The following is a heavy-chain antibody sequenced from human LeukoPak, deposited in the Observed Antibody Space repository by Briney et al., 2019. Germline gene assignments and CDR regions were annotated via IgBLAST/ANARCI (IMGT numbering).Heavy chain of an antibody. J-gene: IGHJ4*02. CDR2: ISRSSTTV. D-gene: IGHD3-10*01. V-gene: IGHV3-48*02. CDR3: ATQNQYYYGSGPFDY. CDR1: GFAFSGYN. Sequence: GGSLRLSCAASGFAFSGYNMNWVRQAPGKGLEWVSYISRSSTTVYYADSVKGRFTISRDNAKNSVYLQVNSLRDEDTAVYYCATQNQYYYGSGPFDYWGQGTPVTVSS.